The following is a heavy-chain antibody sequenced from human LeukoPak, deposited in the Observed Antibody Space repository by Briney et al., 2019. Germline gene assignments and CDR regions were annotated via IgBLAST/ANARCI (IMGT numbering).Heavy chain of an antibody. CDR3: ARVGQEYYYGMDV. V-gene: IGHV1-2*02. J-gene: IGHJ6*02. CDR2: INPDSGGT. Sequence: ASVKVSCKASGYTFSASYMHWVRQAPGQGLEWMGWINPDSGGTKYAQRFQGRVTMTRDTSITTAYVELSRLTSDDTAVYYCARVGQEYYYGMDVWGQGTTVTVSS. CDR1: GYTFSASY.